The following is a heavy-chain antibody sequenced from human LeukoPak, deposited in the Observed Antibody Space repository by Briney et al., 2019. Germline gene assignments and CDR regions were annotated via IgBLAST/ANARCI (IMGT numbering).Heavy chain of an antibody. CDR3: ARAHLYCSGGSCYSDY. CDR1: GFTFSSYS. J-gene: IGHJ4*02. D-gene: IGHD2-15*01. Sequence: GGSLRLSCAASGFTFSSYSMNWVRQAPGKGLEWVSSISSSSSYIYYADSVKGRFTISRDNAKNSLYLQMNSLRDEDTAGYYCARAHLYCSGGSCYSDYWGQGTLVTVSS. V-gene: IGHV3-21*01. CDR2: ISSSSSYI.